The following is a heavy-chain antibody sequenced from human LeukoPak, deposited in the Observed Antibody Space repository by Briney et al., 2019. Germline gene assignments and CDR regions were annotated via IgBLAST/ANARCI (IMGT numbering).Heavy chain of an antibody. CDR1: GGTFSSYA. D-gene: IGHD5-12*01. V-gene: IGHV1-69*06. Sequence: ASVKVSCKASGGTFSSYAISWVRQAPGQGLEWMGGIIPIFGTASYAQKFQGRVTITADKSTSTAYMELSSLRSEDTAVYYCARVATGANWYFDLWGRGTLVTVSS. CDR3: ARVATGANWYFDL. J-gene: IGHJ2*01. CDR2: IIPIFGTA.